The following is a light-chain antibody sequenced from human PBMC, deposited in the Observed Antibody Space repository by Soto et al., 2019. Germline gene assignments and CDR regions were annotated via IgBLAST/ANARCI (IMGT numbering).Light chain of an antibody. CDR1: SSDVGGFNY. CDR3: TSWTSTSTYV. Sequence: QSVLAQYASVSGSPGQSITISCTGTSSDVGGFNYVSWYQQHPGKAPKLMIYDVFTRPSGVSNRFSGSKSGNTASLTISALQAEDEADYYCTSWTSTSTYVFGSGTKVTVL. V-gene: IGLV2-14*03. CDR2: DVF. J-gene: IGLJ1*01.